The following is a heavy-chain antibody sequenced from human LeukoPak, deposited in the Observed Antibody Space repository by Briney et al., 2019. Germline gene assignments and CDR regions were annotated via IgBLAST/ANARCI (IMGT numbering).Heavy chain of an antibody. J-gene: IGHJ4*02. D-gene: IGHD5-24*01. CDR2: IYNSGST. CDR3: ARSRDGYNLDY. Sequence: PSETLSLTCTVSGGSIGSYYRTWIRQPPGKGLEWIGYIYNSGSTNYNPSLKSRVTISVDTSKNQFSLKLSSVTAADTAVYYCARSRDGYNLDYWGQGTLVTVSS. CDR1: GGSIGSYY. V-gene: IGHV4-59*01.